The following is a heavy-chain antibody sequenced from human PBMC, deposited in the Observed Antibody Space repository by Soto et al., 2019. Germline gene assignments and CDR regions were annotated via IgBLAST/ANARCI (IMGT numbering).Heavy chain of an antibody. V-gene: IGHV1-3*01. D-gene: IGHD2-15*01. CDR1: GYTFTSYA. CDR3: ARVTRGNVDAFDI. Sequence: GASVKVSCKASGYTFTSYAMHWVRQAPGQRLEWMEWINAGNGNTKYSQKFQGRVTITRDTSASTAYMELSSLRSEDMAVYYCARVTRGNVDAFDIWGQGTMVTVSS. J-gene: IGHJ3*02. CDR2: INAGNGNT.